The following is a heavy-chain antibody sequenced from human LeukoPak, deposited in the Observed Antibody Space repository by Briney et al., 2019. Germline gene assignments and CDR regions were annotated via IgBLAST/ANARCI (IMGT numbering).Heavy chain of an antibody. Sequence: PGGSLRLSCAASGFTFSSYDIHWVRQATGKGLEWVSGIGTAGEIYYPGSVKGRFTISRDDSKNTAYLQMNSLKTEDTAVYYCARWGARLSYYYIDVWGKGTTVIVSS. V-gene: IGHV3-13*01. CDR2: IGTAGEI. CDR1: GFTFSSYD. CDR3: ARWGARLSYYYIDV. D-gene: IGHD1-26*01. J-gene: IGHJ6*03.